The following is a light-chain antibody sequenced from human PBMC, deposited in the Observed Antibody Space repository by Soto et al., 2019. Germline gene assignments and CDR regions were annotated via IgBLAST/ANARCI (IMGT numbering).Light chain of an antibody. CDR3: TSYISSSTLGV. CDR1: SSDVGRYDY. V-gene: IGLV2-14*03. CDR2: DVR. J-gene: IGLJ1*01. Sequence: QSALTQPASVSGSPGQSITISCTGTSSDVGRYDYVSWYQQHPDKAPKLLIYDVRSRPSGVSNRFSGSKSGNAASLTISGLQAEDEADYFCTSYISSSTLGVFGTGTKVTVL.